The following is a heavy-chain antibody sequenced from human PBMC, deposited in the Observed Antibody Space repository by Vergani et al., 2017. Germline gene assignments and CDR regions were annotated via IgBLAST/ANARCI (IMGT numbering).Heavy chain of an antibody. CDR1: GFTFSSYS. Sequence: EVQLVESGGGLVQPGGSLRVSCAASGFTFSSYSMKWVRQAPGKGLEWVSYISNSGSTIYYADSVKGRFTISRDNAKNSLYLQMNSLRAEDTAVYYCASLYYYDSSGQYYFDYWGQGTLVTVSS. D-gene: IGHD3-22*01. J-gene: IGHJ4*02. CDR2: ISNSGSTI. CDR3: ASLYYYDSSGQYYFDY. V-gene: IGHV3-48*01.